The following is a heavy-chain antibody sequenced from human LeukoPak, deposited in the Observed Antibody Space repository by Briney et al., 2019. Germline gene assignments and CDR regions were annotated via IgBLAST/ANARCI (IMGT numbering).Heavy chain of an antibody. CDR2: IRYDGSNK. D-gene: IGHD3-22*01. CDR3: AKGVQYYYDSSGYFDY. J-gene: IGHJ4*02. V-gene: IGHV3-30*02. CDR1: GFTFSSYG. Sequence: PGGSLRLSCAASGFTFSSYGMHWVRQAPGKGLEWVAFIRYDGSNKYYADSVKGRFTISRDNAKNTLYLQVNSLRAEDTAVYYCAKGVQYYYDSSGYFDYWGQGTLVTVSS.